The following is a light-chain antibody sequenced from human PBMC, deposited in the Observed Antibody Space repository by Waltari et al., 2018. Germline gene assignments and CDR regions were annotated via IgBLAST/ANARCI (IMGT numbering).Light chain of an antibody. CDR1: GRHVGCYHY. V-gene: IGLV2-8*01. Sequence: QSALTQPPSASRSPGQSLTLSRTGPGRHVGCYHYALWYQQHPGKAPKLMIYEVNKRPSGVPYRFSGSKSGNTASLTVSGLQAEDEADYYCSSYAGSNNWVFGGGTKLTVL. CDR3: SSYAGSNNWV. CDR2: EVN. J-gene: IGLJ3*02.